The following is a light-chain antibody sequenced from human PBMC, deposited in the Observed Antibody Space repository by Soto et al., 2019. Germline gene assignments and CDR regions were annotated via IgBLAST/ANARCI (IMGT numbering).Light chain of an antibody. V-gene: IGLV2-14*01. J-gene: IGLJ1*01. CDR2: EVS. CDR1: SSDVGGYNY. CDR3: SSYRTCGPFV. Sequence: HSGLTQPASVSGSPGQSIAISCTGTSSDVGGYNYVSWYQQLPGKSPKLLISEVSNRPSGVSHRFSGSKSGNTASLTISGLQAEDEAAYYCSSYRTCGPFVFGTGTKVTVL.